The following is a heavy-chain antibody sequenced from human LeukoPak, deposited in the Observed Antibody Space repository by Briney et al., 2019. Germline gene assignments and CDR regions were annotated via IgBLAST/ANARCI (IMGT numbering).Heavy chain of an antibody. CDR3: ARARESGSYTH. CDR2: IYYSGST. V-gene: IGHV4-59*01. D-gene: IGHD1-26*01. CDR1: GGSISSYY. Sequence: SETLSLTCTVSGGSISSYYWSWIRQPPGKGLEWIGYIYYSGSTNYNPSLKSRVTISVDTSKNQFSLKLSSVTAADTAVYYCARARESGSYTHWGQGTLVAVSS. J-gene: IGHJ4*02.